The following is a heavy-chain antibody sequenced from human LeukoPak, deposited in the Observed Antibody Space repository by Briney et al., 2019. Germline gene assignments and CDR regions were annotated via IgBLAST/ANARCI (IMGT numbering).Heavy chain of an antibody. CDR2: ISGSGDGT. V-gene: IGHV3-23*01. Sequence: PGGSLRLSCAASGFTFSSYAMSWARQAPGKGLEWVSTISGSGDGTYYADSVKGRFTISSDNSKNTVYLQMNSLRADDTAVYYCAKDLDDSSGFYSYHHWGQGTLVTVSS. D-gene: IGHD3-22*01. J-gene: IGHJ1*01. CDR3: AKDLDDSSGFYSYHH. CDR1: GFTFSSYA.